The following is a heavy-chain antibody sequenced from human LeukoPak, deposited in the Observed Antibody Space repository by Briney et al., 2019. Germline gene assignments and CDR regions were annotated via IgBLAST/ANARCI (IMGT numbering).Heavy chain of an antibody. J-gene: IGHJ4*02. Sequence: SETLSLTCAVYGGSFSGYYWSWIRQPPGKGLEWIGEINHSGSTDYNPSLKSRVTISVDTSKNQFSLKLSSVTAADTAVYYCARGTTGHFDYWGQGTLVTVSS. D-gene: IGHD1-1*01. CDR1: GGSFSGYY. CDR3: ARGTTGHFDY. CDR2: INHSGST. V-gene: IGHV4-34*01.